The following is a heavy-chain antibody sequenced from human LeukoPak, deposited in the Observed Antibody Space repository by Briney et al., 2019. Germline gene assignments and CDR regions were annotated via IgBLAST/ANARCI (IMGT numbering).Heavy chain of an antibody. D-gene: IGHD2-15*01. J-gene: IGHJ4*02. Sequence: HGESLKISCKGSGYSFTSYWIGWVRPMPGKGLEWVGIIYPGDSDTRYSPSFQGQVTISADKSISTAYLQWSSLKASGTAMYYCARRLTLVGADDYWGQGTLVTVSS. CDR2: IYPGDSDT. V-gene: IGHV5-51*01. CDR1: GYSFTSYW. CDR3: ARRLTLVGADDY.